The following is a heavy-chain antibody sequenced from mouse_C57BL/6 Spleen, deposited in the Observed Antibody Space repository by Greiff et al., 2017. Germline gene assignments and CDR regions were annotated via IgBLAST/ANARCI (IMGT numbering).Heavy chain of an antibody. CDR1: GYTFTSYW. CDR3: ARSDYYAMDY. CDR2: IYPSDSET. V-gene: IGHV1-61*01. J-gene: IGHJ4*01. Sequence: QVQLQQLGAELVRPGSSVKLSCKASGYTFTSYWMDWVKQRPGQGLEWIGNIYPSDSETHYNQKFKDKATLTVDKSSSTAYMQLSSLTSEDSAVYYCARSDYYAMDYWGQGTSVTVSS.